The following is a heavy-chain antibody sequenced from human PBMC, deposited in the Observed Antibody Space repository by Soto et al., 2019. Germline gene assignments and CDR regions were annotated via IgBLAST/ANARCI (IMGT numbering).Heavy chain of an antibody. Sequence: GASVKVSCKVSGYTLTELSMHCVLQSPGKGLEGMGGFDPEDGETIYAQKFQGRVTMTEDTSTDTAYMELSSLRSEDTAVYYCATGHYYDSSGYFYWGQGTLVTVSS. V-gene: IGHV1-24*01. CDR2: FDPEDGET. D-gene: IGHD3-22*01. CDR1: GYTLTELS. CDR3: ATGHYYDSSGYFY. J-gene: IGHJ4*02.